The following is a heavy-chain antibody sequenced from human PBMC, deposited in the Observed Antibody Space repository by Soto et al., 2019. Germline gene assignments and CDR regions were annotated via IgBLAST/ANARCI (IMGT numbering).Heavy chain of an antibody. Sequence: KPSETLSLTCTVSGGSISSTSYYWGWIRQPPGKGLEWIGSIYYSGSTYYNPSLKSRVTISVDTSKNQFSLKLSSVTAADTAVYYCARQPKYYYGSGGDDAFDVWGQGTMVTVSS. CDR1: GGSISSTSYY. V-gene: IGHV4-39*01. J-gene: IGHJ3*01. CDR3: ARQPKYYYGSGGDDAFDV. CDR2: IYYSGST. D-gene: IGHD3-10*01.